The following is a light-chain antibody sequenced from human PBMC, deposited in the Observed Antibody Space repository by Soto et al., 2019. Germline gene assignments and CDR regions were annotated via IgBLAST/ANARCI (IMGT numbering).Light chain of an antibody. CDR3: MQALELRT. V-gene: IGKV2-28*01. J-gene: IGKJ1*01. Sequence: DIVMTQSPLSLTVTPGEPASISCRSSQSLLYSNGYNYLDWYLQKPGQSPQLLIYLGFNRASGVPDWFSGSGSGTDFTLKISRVDAEDVRVYYCMQALELRTFGQGTKVEIK. CDR2: LGF. CDR1: QSLLYSNGYNY.